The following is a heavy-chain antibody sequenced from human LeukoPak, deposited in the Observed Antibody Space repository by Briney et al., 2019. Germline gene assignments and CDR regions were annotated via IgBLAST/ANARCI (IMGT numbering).Heavy chain of an antibody. Sequence: SETLSLTCAVSSYSISSGYYWGWIRQPPGKGLEWIGSVYHSGSTYYNPSLKSRVTISVDTSKNQFSLKLSSVTAADTAVYYCASRSGSYYGPFDYWGQGTLVTVSS. J-gene: IGHJ4*02. V-gene: IGHV4-38-2*01. CDR2: VYHSGST. CDR1: SYSISSGYY. D-gene: IGHD1-26*01. CDR3: ASRSGSYYGPFDY.